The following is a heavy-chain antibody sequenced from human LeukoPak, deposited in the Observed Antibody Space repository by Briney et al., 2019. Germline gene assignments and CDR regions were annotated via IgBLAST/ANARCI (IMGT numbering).Heavy chain of an antibody. J-gene: IGHJ4*02. D-gene: IGHD6-13*01. CDR3: ARVWQQLGPPHFDY. V-gene: IGHV1-18*01. CDR1: GYTFTSYG. CDR2: ISAYNGNT. Sequence: ASVNVSCKASGYTFTSYGISWVRQAPGQGLEWMGWISAYNGNTNYAQKLQGRVTMTTDTSTSTAYMELRSLRSDDTAVYYCARVWQQLGPPHFDYWGQGTLATVSS.